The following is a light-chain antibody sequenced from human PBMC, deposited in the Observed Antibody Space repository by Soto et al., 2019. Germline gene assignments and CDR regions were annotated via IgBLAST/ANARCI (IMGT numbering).Light chain of an antibody. J-gene: IGLJ7*01. V-gene: IGLV2-14*03. CDR2: DVS. CDR3: SSYTSSAPGVL. CDR1: SSDVGGSDY. Sequence: QSALTQPASVSGSPGQSITISCSGTSSDVGGSDYVSWYQQHPGEAPKLMIYDVSNRPSGVSNRFSGSKSANTASLTISGLQAEDEADYFCSSYTSSAPGVLFGGGTQLTVL.